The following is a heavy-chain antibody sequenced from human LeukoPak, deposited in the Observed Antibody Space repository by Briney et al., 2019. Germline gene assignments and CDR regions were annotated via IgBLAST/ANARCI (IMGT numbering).Heavy chain of an antibody. CDR3: ARGTYGLRIDNWFDP. J-gene: IGHJ5*02. Sequence: GGSLRLSCAASGFTFTSYWMHWVRQAPGKGLVWVSRINTDGSSTNYADSVKGRFTISRDNAKNTLYLQMSSLRAEDTAVYYCARGTYGLRIDNWFDPWGQGTLVTVSS. D-gene: IGHD1-26*01. CDR1: GFTFTSYW. CDR2: INTDGSST. V-gene: IGHV3-74*01.